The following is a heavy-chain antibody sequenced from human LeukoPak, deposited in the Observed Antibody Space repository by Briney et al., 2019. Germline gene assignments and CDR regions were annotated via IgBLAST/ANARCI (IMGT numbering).Heavy chain of an antibody. D-gene: IGHD6-6*01. V-gene: IGHV1-18*01. Sequence: ASVKVSCKASGGTFSSYAISWVRQAPGQGLEWMGWISAYNGNTNYAQKLQGRVTMTTDTSTSTAYMELRSLRSDDTAVYYCATRSRIAARPRYYYYMDVWGKGTTVTVSS. CDR2: ISAYNGNT. CDR1: GGTFSSYA. CDR3: ATRSRIAARPRYYYYMDV. J-gene: IGHJ6*03.